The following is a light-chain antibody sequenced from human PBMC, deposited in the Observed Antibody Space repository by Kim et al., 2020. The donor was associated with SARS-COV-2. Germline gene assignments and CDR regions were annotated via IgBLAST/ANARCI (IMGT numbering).Light chain of an antibody. CDR2: DDL. V-gene: IGLV1-44*01. Sequence: SITRSCSGDDSKISSHTGKWYHQLPGAAPRRLVVDDLRWPSWVPGRFSDSKSGTTAALTISGHQSEDEGDYCCAAWDISLSGQELFGPGTKVTVL. J-gene: IGLJ1*01. CDR1: DSKISSHT. CDR3: AAWDISLSGQEL.